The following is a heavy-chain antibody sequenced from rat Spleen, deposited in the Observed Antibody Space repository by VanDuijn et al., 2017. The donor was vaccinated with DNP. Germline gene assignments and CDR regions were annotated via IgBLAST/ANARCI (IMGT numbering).Heavy chain of an antibody. D-gene: IGHD1-4*01. J-gene: IGHJ4*01. Sequence: EVQLVESGGDLVQPGRSLKLSCVASGFTFNNYWMTWIRQVPGKGLEWVASITSSGGSTYYPDSVKGRFTISRDNAKNTLYLQMNSLRSEDTATYYCARDLFNYPGEMDAWGQGTSVTVSS. CDR2: ITSSGGST. V-gene: IGHV5-31*01. CDR1: GFTFNNYW. CDR3: ARDLFNYPGEMDA.